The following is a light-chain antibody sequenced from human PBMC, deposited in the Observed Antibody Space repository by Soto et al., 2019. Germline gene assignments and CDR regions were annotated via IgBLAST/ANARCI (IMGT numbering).Light chain of an antibody. CDR2: AAS. J-gene: IGKJ1*01. CDR3: QQYYSYPRT. Sequence: AIRMTQSPSSLSASTGDRVTITCRASQGISSYLAWYQQKPGKAPKLLIYAASTLQSGVPSRFSGSGSGTDFTLTISCLQPEDFVTYYCQQYYSYPRTFGQGTKVEIK. V-gene: IGKV1-8*01. CDR1: QGISSY.